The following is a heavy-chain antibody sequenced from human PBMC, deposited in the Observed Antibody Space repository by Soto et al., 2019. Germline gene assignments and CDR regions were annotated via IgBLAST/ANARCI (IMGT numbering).Heavy chain of an antibody. CDR3: ARHGGHYFVY. CDR1: SGSFSGYY. J-gene: IGHJ4*02. Sequence: PSETLSLTCAVYSGSFSGYYWSWIRQPPGKGLEWIGEIYHSLSIVYNPSLKSRVTISGDSSKNQFSLKLSSVTAADTAVYYCARHGGHYFVYWGQGPLVTVSS. D-gene: IGHD3-16*01. CDR2: IYHSLSI. V-gene: IGHV4-34*01.